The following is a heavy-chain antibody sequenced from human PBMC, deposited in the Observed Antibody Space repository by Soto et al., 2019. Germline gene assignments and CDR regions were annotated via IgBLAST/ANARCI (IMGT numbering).Heavy chain of an antibody. D-gene: IGHD3-22*01. Sequence: CKASGYTFTSYAMHWVRQAPGQRLEWMGWINAGNGNTKYSQKFQGRVTITRDTSASTAYMELSSLRSEDTAVYYCARDIPLNYYDSSGYPLAYGMDVWGQGTTVTVSS. CDR2: INAGNGNT. CDR3: ARDIPLNYYDSSGYPLAYGMDV. J-gene: IGHJ6*02. V-gene: IGHV1-3*01. CDR1: GYTFTSYA.